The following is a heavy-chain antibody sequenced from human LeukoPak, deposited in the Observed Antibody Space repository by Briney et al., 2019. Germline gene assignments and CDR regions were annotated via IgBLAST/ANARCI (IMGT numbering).Heavy chain of an antibody. J-gene: IGHJ4*02. CDR1: GYTFTGYY. Sequence: ASVKGSCKASGYTFTGYYMHWVRQAPGQGLEWMGWINPNSGGTNYAQKFQGWVTMTRDTSISTAYMELRRLRSDDTAVYYCARGGYCSGGSCYGYYFDYWGQGTLVTVSS. CDR3: ARGGYCSGGSCYGYYFDY. CDR2: INPNSGGT. V-gene: IGHV1-2*04. D-gene: IGHD2-15*01.